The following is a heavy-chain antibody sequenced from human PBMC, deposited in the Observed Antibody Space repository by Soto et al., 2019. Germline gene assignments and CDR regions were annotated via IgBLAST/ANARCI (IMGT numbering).Heavy chain of an antibody. Sequence: QVHLVQSGAEVKKPGSSVKVSCKAIGGTFSSYAFSWVRQAPGQGVEWMGGIMPFFGSGNYAQKFQGRVNITADESTSSGYLELSSLRSEDTAVYYCARDKGGYYSHFVSWGQGTLVTVSS. CDR2: IMPFFGSG. CDR1: GGTFSSYA. CDR3: ARDKGGYYSHFVS. D-gene: IGHD3-22*01. V-gene: IGHV1-69*01. J-gene: IGHJ4*02.